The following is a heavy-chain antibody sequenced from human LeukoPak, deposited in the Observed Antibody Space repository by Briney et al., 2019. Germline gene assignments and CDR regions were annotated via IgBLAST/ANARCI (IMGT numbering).Heavy chain of an antibody. D-gene: IGHD1-26*01. Sequence: GGSLRLSCAASGFTFNDYVMTWVRQVPGKGLEWISSISASGAMTYYADSVKGRFTVSRDNSKNTLYLQMSRLTAADTAVYNCAKDRSIGTYYTFDHWCQGTLVTVSS. V-gene: IGHV3-23*01. J-gene: IGHJ4*02. CDR3: AKDRSIGTYYTFDH. CDR2: ISASGAMT. CDR1: GFTFNDYV.